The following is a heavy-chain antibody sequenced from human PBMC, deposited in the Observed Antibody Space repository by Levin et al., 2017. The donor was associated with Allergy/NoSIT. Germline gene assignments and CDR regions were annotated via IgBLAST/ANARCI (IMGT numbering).Heavy chain of an antibody. CDR1: GGSFSGYY. D-gene: IGHD3-9*01. V-gene: IGHV4-34*01. Sequence: SETLSLTCAVYGGSFSGYYWSWIRQPPGKGLEWIGEINHSGSTNYNPSLKSRVTISVDTSKNQFSLKLSSVTAADTAVYYCARGKGYYKAFFDYWGQGTLVTVSS. CDR3: ARGKGYYKAFFDY. J-gene: IGHJ4*02. CDR2: INHSGST.